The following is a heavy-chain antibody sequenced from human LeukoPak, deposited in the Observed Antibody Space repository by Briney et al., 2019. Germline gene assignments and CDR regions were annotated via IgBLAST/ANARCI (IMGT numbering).Heavy chain of an antibody. CDR1: GGSISSSSYY. CDR3: ARQHDYGDY. V-gene: IGHV4-39*01. Sequence: SETQSLTCTVSGGSISSSSYYWGWIRQPPGKGLEWIGSIYYSGSTYYNPSLKSRVTISVDTSKNQFSLKLSSVTAADTAVYYCARQHDYGDYWGQGTLVTVSS. J-gene: IGHJ4*02. CDR2: IYYSGST.